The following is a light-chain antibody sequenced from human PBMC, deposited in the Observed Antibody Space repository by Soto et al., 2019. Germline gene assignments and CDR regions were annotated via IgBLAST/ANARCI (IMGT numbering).Light chain of an antibody. CDR1: SGHSSYA. CDR3: QTWGTGIQV. CDR2: LNSDGSH. J-gene: IGLJ3*02. Sequence: QSVLTQSPSASASLGASVKLTCTLSSGHSSYAIAWHQQPPEKGPRYLMKLNSDGSHNKGDGIPDRFSGSSSGAERYLTISRLQSEDEADYYCQTWGTGIQVFGGGTKVTVL. V-gene: IGLV4-69*01.